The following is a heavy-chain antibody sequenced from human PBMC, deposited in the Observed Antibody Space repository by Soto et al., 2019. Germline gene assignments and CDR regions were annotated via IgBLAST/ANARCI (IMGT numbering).Heavy chain of an antibody. V-gene: IGHV4-59*08. J-gene: IGHJ5*02. Sequence: SETLSLTCTVSGGSISSYYWSWIRQPPGKGLEWIGYIYYSGSTNYNPSLKSRVTISVDTSKNQFSLKLSSVTAAETAVYYCARHLSWFDPWGQGTLVTVSS. CDR3: ARHLSWFDP. CDR1: GGSISSYY. CDR2: IYYSGST.